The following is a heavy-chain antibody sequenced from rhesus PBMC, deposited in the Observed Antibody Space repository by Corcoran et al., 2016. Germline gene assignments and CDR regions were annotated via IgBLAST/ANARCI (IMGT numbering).Heavy chain of an antibody. Sequence: QVQLQESGPGLVKPSETLSLTCAVSGGSISSNYWSWIRQPPGKGLEWNGRIAGRSGGTDDNPAPRSRVNSSTDTSKNQFSLKLSAVTAADTAVYYCARTSSGVVVSATFDYWGQGVLVTVSS. CDR3: ARTSSGVVVSATFDY. CDR2: IAGRSGGT. CDR1: GGSISSNY. V-gene: IGHV4-160*01. D-gene: IGHD2-39*02. J-gene: IGHJ4*01.